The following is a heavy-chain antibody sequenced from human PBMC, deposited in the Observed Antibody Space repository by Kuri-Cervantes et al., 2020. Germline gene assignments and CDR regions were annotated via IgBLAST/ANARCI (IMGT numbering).Heavy chain of an antibody. Sequence: SQTLSLTCAVYGGSFSNYYWSWIRQPPGKGLEWIGEINHSGSTNYNPSLKSRVTISVDTSKNQFSLKLSSVTAADTAVYYCARMNYYYDSSGYSLVAFDIWGQGTMVTVSS. V-gene: IGHV4-34*01. CDR3: ARMNYYYDSSGYSLVAFDI. CDR2: INHSGST. J-gene: IGHJ3*02. D-gene: IGHD3-22*01. CDR1: GGSFSNYY.